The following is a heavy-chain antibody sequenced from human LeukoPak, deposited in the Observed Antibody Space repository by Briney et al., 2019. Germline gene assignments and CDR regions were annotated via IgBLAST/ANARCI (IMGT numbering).Heavy chain of an antibody. D-gene: IGHD2-15*01. J-gene: IGHJ3*02. Sequence: ASVKVSCKASGYTFANYGISWVRQAPGQGLEWMGWISAYSGTTSYAQKLQGRVTMTTDTSTSTAYMDLRSLRSDDTAVYYCARWEVTGGSRHDAFEIWGQGTMVTVSS. CDR2: ISAYSGTT. V-gene: IGHV1-18*01. CDR1: GYTFANYG. CDR3: ARWEVTGGSRHDAFEI.